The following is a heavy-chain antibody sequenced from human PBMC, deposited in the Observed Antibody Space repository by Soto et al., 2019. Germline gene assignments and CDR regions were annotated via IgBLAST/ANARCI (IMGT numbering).Heavy chain of an antibody. Sequence: QVQLVQSGAEVKRPGSSINISCKASGGTFSIYTVSWVRQAPGQGLEWMGRFIPMIGTANYAQNFQGRVTLSADKSATTAYLELRSLTPQDTALYYSARVDVTLAPARHGAFDVWGQGTAVTVSP. V-gene: IGHV1-69*08. CDR2: FIPMIGTA. CDR3: ARVDVTLAPARHGAFDV. J-gene: IGHJ3*01. D-gene: IGHD2-21*02. CDR1: GGTFSIYT.